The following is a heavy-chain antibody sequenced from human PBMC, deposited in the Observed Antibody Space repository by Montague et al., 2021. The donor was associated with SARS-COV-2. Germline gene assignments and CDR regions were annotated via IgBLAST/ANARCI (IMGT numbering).Heavy chain of an antibody. J-gene: IGHJ3*02. CDR1: GDSISTYY. CDR2: IYYNGYT. Sequence: SETLSLTCTVSGDSISTYYWSWIRQPPGKGLEWIGYIYYNGYTNYNPSLKSRVTISVDTSKNQFSLRLSSVTAADTAVYFCARGGAPYSYDTSGYVSAFDTWGQGTMVTVSS. V-gene: IGHV4-59*01. CDR3: ARGGAPYSYDTSGYVSAFDT. D-gene: IGHD3-22*01.